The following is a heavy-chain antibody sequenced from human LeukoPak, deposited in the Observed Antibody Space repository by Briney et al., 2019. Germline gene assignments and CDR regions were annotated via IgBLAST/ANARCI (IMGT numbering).Heavy chain of an antibody. D-gene: IGHD3-16*02. V-gene: IGHV3-23*01. CDR3: ARDMELST. J-gene: IGHJ3*01. CDR2: ISSSGTIA. CDR1: GCTLRDSA. Sequence: PGGSLRLSCAAPGCTLRDSAMSWVRQAPRKGLESVSLISSSGTIAYSADSVKGRFTISRDNSKDTLYLQMNSLRAEDTAIYYCARDMELSTWGLGTLVTVSS.